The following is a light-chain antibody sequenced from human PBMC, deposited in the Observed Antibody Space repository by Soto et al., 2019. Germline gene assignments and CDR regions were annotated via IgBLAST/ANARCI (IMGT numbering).Light chain of an antibody. Sequence: GVSMSPAAVSVSPGERATLSCRASQSVSSDLAWYQHKPGQAPRLLIYGASTRATGIPARFSGRGSGTEFTLTISSLQSVDFAVYYCQQYDNWPQTFGQGAKADIK. CDR2: GAS. CDR3: QQYDNWPQT. J-gene: IGKJ1*01. V-gene: IGKV3-15*01. CDR1: QSVSSD.